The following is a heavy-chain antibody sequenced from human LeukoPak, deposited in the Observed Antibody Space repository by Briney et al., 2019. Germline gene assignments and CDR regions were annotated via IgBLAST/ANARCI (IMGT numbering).Heavy chain of an antibody. CDR3: ARGVLRTIAFDI. CDR2: IYTSGST. V-gene: IGHV4-61*02. D-gene: IGHD2/OR15-2a*01. CDR1: GGSISSGSYY. Sequence: SETLSLTCTVSGGSISSGSYYWSWIRQPAGKGLEWIGRIYTSGSTNYNPSLKSRVTISVDTSKNQFSLKLSSVTAADTAVYYCARGVLRTIAFDIWGQGTMVTVSS. J-gene: IGHJ3*02.